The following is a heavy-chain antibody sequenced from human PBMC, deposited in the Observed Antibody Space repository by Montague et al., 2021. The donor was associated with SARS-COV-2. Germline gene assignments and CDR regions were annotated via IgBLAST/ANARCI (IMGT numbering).Heavy chain of an antibody. CDR1: GGSISSSSYY. CDR2: IYYSGST. V-gene: IGHV4-39*07. D-gene: IGHD3-22*01. J-gene: IGHJ4*02. Sequence: SETLSLTCTVSGGSISSSSYYWGWIRQPPGKGLGWIGSIYYSGSTYCNPSLKSRVTISVDTSKNQFSLKLSSVTAADTAVYYCAREGGWLSRGSYYFDYWGQGTLVAVSS. CDR3: AREGGWLSRGSYYFDY.